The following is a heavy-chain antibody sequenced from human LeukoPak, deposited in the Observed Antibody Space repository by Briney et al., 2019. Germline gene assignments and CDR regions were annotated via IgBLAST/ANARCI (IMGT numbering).Heavy chain of an antibody. CDR2: ISAYNGNT. CDR1: GGTFSSYA. D-gene: IGHD2-2*01. CDR3: ARSVSVPARFGP. J-gene: IGHJ5*02. Sequence: ASVKVSCKASGGTFSSYAISWVRQAPGQGLEWMGWISAYNGNTNYAQKLQGRVTMTTDTSTSTAYMELRSLRSDDTAVYYCARSVSVPARFGPWGQGTLVTVSS. V-gene: IGHV1-18*01.